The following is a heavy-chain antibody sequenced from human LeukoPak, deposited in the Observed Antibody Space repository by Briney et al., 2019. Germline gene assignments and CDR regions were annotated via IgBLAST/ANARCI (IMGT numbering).Heavy chain of an antibody. Sequence: ASVKVSCKASGYTFTSYGISWVRQAPGQGLEWMGWISAYNGNTNYAQKLQGRVTMTTDTSTSTAYMELRSLRSDDTAVYYCASWGNYYDSSGYGWPFDYWGQGTLVTVSS. CDR1: GYTFTSYG. V-gene: IGHV1-18*01. CDR3: ASWGNYYDSSGYGWPFDY. CDR2: ISAYNGNT. D-gene: IGHD3-22*01. J-gene: IGHJ4*02.